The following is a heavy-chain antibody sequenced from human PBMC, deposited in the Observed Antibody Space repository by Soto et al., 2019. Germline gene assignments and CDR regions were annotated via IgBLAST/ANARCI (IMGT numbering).Heavy chain of an antibody. CDR1: GGSFSGYY. Sequence: QVQLQQWGAGLLKPSETLSLTCAVYGGSFSGYYWSWIRQPPGKGLEWIGEINHSGSTNYNPSLKSRVTISVDTSKNQFSLQLSSVTAADTAVYYCARSIVVVPAHRGYFDYWGQGTLVTVSS. V-gene: IGHV4-34*01. CDR3: ARSIVVVPAHRGYFDY. J-gene: IGHJ4*02. D-gene: IGHD2-2*01. CDR2: INHSGST.